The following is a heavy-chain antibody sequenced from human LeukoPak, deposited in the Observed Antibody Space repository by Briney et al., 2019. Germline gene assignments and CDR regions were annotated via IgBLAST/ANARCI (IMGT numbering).Heavy chain of an antibody. CDR1: GFNFSHYG. V-gene: IGHV3-30*18. CDR2: ISHDASNI. D-gene: IGHD2-15*01. J-gene: IGHJ6*02. Sequence: PGGSLRLSCEISGFNFSHYGMHWVRQAPGKGLEWVADISHDASNIYYADSVKGRFTISRDNAKNTLFLQLNSLRGDDTAVYYCAKDLNSFIVVVTIYGMVVWGQGTTVIVSS. CDR3: AKDLNSFIVVVTIYGMVV.